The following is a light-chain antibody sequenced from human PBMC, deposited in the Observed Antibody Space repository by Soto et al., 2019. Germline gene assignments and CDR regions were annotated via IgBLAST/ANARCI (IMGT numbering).Light chain of an antibody. CDR1: SSNNGSKT. CDR3: AAWDDSLNGPHYV. Sequence: QSVLTQPPSASGTPGQRVTISFSGSSSNNGSKTVNWYQQLPGKAPKLLIYSNNQRPSGVPDRFSGSKSGTSASLAISGLHSEDEADYYCAAWDDSLNGPHYVFGTGTKVTVL. J-gene: IGLJ1*01. CDR2: SNN. V-gene: IGLV1-44*01.